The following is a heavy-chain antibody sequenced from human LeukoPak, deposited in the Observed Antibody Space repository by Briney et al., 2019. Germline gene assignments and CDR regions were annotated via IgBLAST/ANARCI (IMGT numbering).Heavy chain of an antibody. CDR3: ARDIAAAGFYYFDY. CDR2: IYYSGST. V-gene: IGHV4-59*01. D-gene: IGHD6-13*01. J-gene: IGHJ4*02. CDR1: GGSISSYY. Sequence: SETLSLTCTVSGGSISSYYWSWIRQPPGKGLEWIGYIYYSGSTNYNPSLKSRVTISVDTSKNQFSLKLTSVTAADTAVYYCARDIAAAGFYYFDYWGQGTLVTVSS.